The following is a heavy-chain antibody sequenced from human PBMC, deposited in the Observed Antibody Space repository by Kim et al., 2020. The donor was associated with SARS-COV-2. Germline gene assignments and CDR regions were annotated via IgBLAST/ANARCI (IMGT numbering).Heavy chain of an antibody. J-gene: IGHJ4*02. CDR1: GGSISSSSYY. D-gene: IGHD5-12*01. Sequence: SETLSLTCTVSGGSISSSSYYWGWIRQPPGKGLEWIGSIYYSGSTYYNPSLKSRVTISVDTSKNQFSLKLSSVTAADTAVYYCALQRAGGYTEVIEGFDYWGQGTLVTVSS. CDR2: IYYSGST. V-gene: IGHV4-39*01. CDR3: ALQRAGGYTEVIEGFDY.